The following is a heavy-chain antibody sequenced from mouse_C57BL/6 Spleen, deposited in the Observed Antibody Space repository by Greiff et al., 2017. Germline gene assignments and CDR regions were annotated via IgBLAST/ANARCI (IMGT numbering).Heavy chain of an antibody. V-gene: IGHV1-26*01. CDR1: GYTFTDYY. J-gene: IGHJ4*01. CDR3: ARWGGGYDDYYAMDY. D-gene: IGHD2-2*01. CDR2: INPNNGGT. Sequence: VQLQQSGPELVKPGASVKISCKASGYTFTDYYMNWVKQSHGKSLEWIGDINPNNGGTSYNQKFKGKATLTVDKSSSTAYMVLRSLTSEDSAVXYCARWGGGYDDYYAMDYWGQGTSVTVSS.